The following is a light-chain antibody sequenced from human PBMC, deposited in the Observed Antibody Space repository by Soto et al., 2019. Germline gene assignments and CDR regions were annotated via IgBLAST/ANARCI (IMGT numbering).Light chain of an antibody. Sequence: QAVVTQEPSLSVSPGGTVTLTCGASTGAVTSGHYPFWFQQKPGQAPRTLIYDINNKHSWTPARFSGSLLGGKAALTLSGAQPEDEADYYCLLSYRGARVFGGETKLTVL. CDR1: TGAVTSGHY. CDR3: LLSYRGARV. V-gene: IGLV7-46*01. CDR2: DIN. J-gene: IGLJ2*01.